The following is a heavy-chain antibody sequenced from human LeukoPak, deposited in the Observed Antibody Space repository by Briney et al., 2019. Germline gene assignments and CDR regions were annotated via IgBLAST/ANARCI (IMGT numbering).Heavy chain of an antibody. J-gene: IGHJ4*02. CDR2: ISAYNGNT. CDR3: ARTLLGYSSGWYWYFDY. D-gene: IGHD6-19*01. V-gene: IGHV1-18*01. CDR1: GYTFTSYG. Sequence: ASVKVSCKASGYTFTSYGISWLRQAPGQGLEWMGWISAYNGNTNYAQKLQGRVTMTTDTSTSTAYMELRSLRSDDTAVYYCARTLLGYSSGWYWYFDYWGQGTLVTVSS.